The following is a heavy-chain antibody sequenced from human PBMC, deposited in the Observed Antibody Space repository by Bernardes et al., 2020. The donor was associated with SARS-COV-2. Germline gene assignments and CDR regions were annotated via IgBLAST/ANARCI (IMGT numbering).Heavy chain of an antibody. CDR2: IRNKDKSYTT. D-gene: IGHD5-12*01. CDR1: GFSFRDYY. CDR3: VRDEGKEGYTY. J-gene: IGHJ4*02. Sequence: GGSLRLSCAASGFSFRDYYMDWVRQAPGKGLEWVCRIRNKDKSYTTDYAASVKGRFTFSRADSKSSVYLQMNSLKSEDTAVYYCVRDEGKEGYTYWGQGTVVTVSS. V-gene: IGHV3-72*01.